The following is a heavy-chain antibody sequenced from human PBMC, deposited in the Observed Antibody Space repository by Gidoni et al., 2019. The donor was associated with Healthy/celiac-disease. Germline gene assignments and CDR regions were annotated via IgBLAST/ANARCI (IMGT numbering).Heavy chain of an antibody. D-gene: IGHD3-10*01. J-gene: IGHJ3*02. Sequence: EVQLLESGGGLVQPGGSLRLSCAASGFTFSSYAMSWVRQAPGKGLEWVSAISGSGGSTYYADSVKGRFTISRDNSKNTLYLQMNSLRAEDTAVYYCAKVSLLDYGSLGGAFDIWGQGTMVTVSS. CDR3: AKVSLLDYGSLGGAFDI. CDR1: GFTFSSYA. CDR2: ISGSGGST. V-gene: IGHV3-23*01.